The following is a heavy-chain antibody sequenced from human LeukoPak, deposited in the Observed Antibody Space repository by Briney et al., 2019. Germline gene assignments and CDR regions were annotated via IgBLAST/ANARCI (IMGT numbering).Heavy chain of an antibody. CDR3: ASYYYDSSGYYRDY. Sequence: ASVKVSCKASGYTFTGYYMHWVRQAPGQGLEWMGRINPNGGGTNYAQKFQVRVTMTRDTSISTAYMELSRLRSEDTAVYYCASYYYDSSGYYRDYWGQGTLVTVSS. V-gene: IGHV1-2*06. CDR1: GYTFTGYY. J-gene: IGHJ4*02. D-gene: IGHD3-22*01. CDR2: INPNGGGT.